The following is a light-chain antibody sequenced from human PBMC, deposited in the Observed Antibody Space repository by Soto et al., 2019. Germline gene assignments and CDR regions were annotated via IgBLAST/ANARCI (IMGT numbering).Light chain of an antibody. CDR1: SSDVGSYNL. J-gene: IGLJ1*01. CDR2: EGS. Sequence: QSVLTQPASVSGSPGQSITISCTGTSSDVGSYNLVSWYQQHPGKAPKVMIYEGSKRPSGVSNRFSGSKSGNTASLTISGLQADDEADYYCCSYAGSSYVFGTGTKVTLL. CDR3: CSYAGSSYV. V-gene: IGLV2-23*01.